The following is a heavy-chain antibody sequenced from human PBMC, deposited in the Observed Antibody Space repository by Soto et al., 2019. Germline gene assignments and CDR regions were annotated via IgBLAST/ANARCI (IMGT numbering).Heavy chain of an antibody. CDR2: IIPIFGTA. V-gene: IGHV1-69*13. CDR3: ARQTRAQVTPGAAFDI. J-gene: IGHJ3*02. D-gene: IGHD4-4*01. Sequence: SVKVSCKASGGTFSSYAISWVRQAPGQGLEWMGGIIPIFGTANYAQKFQGRVTITADESTSTAYMELSSLRSEDTAVYYCARQTRAQVTPGAAFDIWGQGTMVTVSS. CDR1: GGTFSSYA.